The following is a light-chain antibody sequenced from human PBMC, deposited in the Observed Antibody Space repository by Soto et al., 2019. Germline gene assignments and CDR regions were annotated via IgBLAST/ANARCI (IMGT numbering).Light chain of an antibody. V-gene: IGKV1-27*01. CDR1: QGIANH. CDR2: SAS. CDR3: QRTYNASIT. Sequence: IQMTQSPSSLSASVGDIVNNTRRASQGIANHLAWYRQKPGKVPKLLIYSASNLQSGVPSRFSGSGSGTDFTLTISSLQPEDVATYYGQRTYNASITFGQGTRLEIK. J-gene: IGKJ5*01.